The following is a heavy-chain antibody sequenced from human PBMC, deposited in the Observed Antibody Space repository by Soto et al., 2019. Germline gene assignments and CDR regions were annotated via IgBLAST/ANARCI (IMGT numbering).Heavy chain of an antibody. D-gene: IGHD3-22*01. CDR3: ARDVSYDGSGWANWFDT. CDR2: IHYSGNT. CDR1: GGSVNSGGYY. Sequence: QVQLQESGPGLVKPSQTLSLTCSVSGGSVNSGGYYWSWIRQHPGKGLEWIGYIHYSGNTYYNPSLKSRVTTSLDTSQNQFSLKLSSVTAADTAVYYCARDVSYDGSGWANWFDTWGQGTLVTVSS. J-gene: IGHJ5*02. V-gene: IGHV4-31*03.